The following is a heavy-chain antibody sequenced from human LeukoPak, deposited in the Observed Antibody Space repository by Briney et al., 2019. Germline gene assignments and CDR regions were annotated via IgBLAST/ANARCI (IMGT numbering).Heavy chain of an antibody. V-gene: IGHV3-9*01. CDR2: ISWNSGSI. D-gene: IGHD6-19*01. CDR1: GFTFDDYA. Sequence: TGGSLRLSCAASGFTFDDYAMHWVRQAPGKGLEWVSGISWNSGSIGYADSAKGRFTISRDNAKNSLYLQMNSLRAEDTALYYCAKDSGSGWASYYYYGMDVWGQGTTVTVSS. J-gene: IGHJ6*02. CDR3: AKDSGSGWASYYYYGMDV.